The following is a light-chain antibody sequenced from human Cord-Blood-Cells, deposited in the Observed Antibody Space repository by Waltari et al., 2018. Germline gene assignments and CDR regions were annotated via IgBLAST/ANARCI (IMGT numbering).Light chain of an antibody. CDR2: DVS. CDR1: SSDAGGYNY. Sequence: QSALTQPASVSGSPGLSITLSCPGTSSDAGGYNYVSWYQQHPGKAPKLMIYDVSKRPSGVSNRFSGSKSGNTASLTISGLQAEDEADYYCSSYAGSYTYWVFGGGTKLTVL. V-gene: IGLV2-14*01. CDR3: SSYAGSYTYWV. J-gene: IGLJ3*02.